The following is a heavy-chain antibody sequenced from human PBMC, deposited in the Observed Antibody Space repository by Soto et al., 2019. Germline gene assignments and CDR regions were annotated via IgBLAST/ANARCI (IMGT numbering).Heavy chain of an antibody. CDR1: GGSIISSSYY. CDR3: ARHSLSGGLLWFAFPDH. J-gene: IGHJ4*02. D-gene: IGHD3-10*01. Sequence: QLQLQESGPGLVKPSETLSLTCAVSGGSIISSSYYRGWIRQPPGKGLEWIGSIDYSGSTYYNPSLTRRGTIYAATSKSPFSLKRTSVTAADTAVYYCARHSLSGGLLWFAFPDHWGQGTLVTVSS. CDR2: IDYSGST. V-gene: IGHV4-39*01.